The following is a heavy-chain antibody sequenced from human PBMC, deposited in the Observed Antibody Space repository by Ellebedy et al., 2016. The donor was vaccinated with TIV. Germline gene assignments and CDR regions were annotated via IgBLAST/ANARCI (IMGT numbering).Heavy chain of an antibody. Sequence: ASVKVSCXASGGIFSSNAMSWVRQAPGQGLEWMGGIIAIFGTTNYAQKFQGRVTITADESTSTVYMELSSLRSEDTAVYYCARGRGYNLESHFDYWGQGTVVIVSS. J-gene: IGHJ4*02. D-gene: IGHD5-24*01. CDR3: ARGRGYNLESHFDY. V-gene: IGHV1-69*13. CDR2: IIAIFGTT. CDR1: GGIFSSNA.